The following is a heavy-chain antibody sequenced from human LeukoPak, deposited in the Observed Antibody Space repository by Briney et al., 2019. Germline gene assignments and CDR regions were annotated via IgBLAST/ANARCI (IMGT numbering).Heavy chain of an antibody. CDR2: IYSSGTT. Sequence: PSETLSLTSTVPDGSISSYTWTWIRQPAGKGLEWIGRIYSSGTTIYNPSLKSRVTMSVDTSKNQFSLNLSSVTAADTAIYYCARNYPEWSHLRYFHYYYMDVWSKGTTVTVS. V-gene: IGHV4-4*07. CDR1: DGSISSYT. J-gene: IGHJ6*03. D-gene: IGHD3-3*01. CDR3: ARNYPEWSHLRYFHYYYMDV.